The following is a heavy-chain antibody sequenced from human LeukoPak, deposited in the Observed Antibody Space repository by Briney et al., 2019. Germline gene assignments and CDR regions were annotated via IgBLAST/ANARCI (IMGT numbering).Heavy chain of an antibody. Sequence: SETLSLTCSVSGGSISRGSYYWSWIRQPAGKGLEWIGRIYTSGSTNNNPSLKSRVTISLDTSKNHFSLRLSSVTAADTAVYYCARVFDSGSQAYFYYMDVWGKGTTVTISS. CDR2: IYTSGST. J-gene: IGHJ6*03. CDR3: ARVFDSGSQAYFYYMDV. V-gene: IGHV4-61*02. CDR1: GGSISRGSYY. D-gene: IGHD3-10*01.